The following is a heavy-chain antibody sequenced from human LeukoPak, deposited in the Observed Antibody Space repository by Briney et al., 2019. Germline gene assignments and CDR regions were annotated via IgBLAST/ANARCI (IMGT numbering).Heavy chain of an antibody. Sequence: NPSETLSLTCTVSGGSISSYYWSWIRQPPGKGLEWIGYIYYSGSTNYNPSLKSRVTISVDTSKNQFSLKLSSVTAADTAVYYCARQRLAYCGGDCYSILGLSPHFDPWGQGTLVTVSS. J-gene: IGHJ5*02. CDR3: ARQRLAYCGGDCYSILGLSPHFDP. CDR1: GGSISSYY. CDR2: IYYSGST. D-gene: IGHD2-21*02. V-gene: IGHV4-59*08.